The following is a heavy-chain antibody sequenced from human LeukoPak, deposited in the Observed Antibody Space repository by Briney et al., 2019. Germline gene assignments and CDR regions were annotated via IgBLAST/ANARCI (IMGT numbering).Heavy chain of an antibody. Sequence: GGSLRLSCAASGFTVSSNYMSWVRQAPGKGLEWVSVIYSGGSTYYADSVKGRFTISRDNFKNTVYLQMNSLRAEDTAVYYCAKGQSSTYSSGWYNLDYWGQGTLVTVSS. V-gene: IGHV3-66*01. CDR1: GFTVSSNY. J-gene: IGHJ4*02. CDR2: IYSGGST. CDR3: AKGQSSTYSSGWYNLDY. D-gene: IGHD6-19*01.